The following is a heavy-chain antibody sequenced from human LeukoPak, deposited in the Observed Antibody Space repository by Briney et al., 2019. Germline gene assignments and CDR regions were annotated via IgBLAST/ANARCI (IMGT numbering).Heavy chain of an antibody. CDR3: AKAPDGPDYYFDY. Sequence: QTGGSLRLSCAASGFTFSSYGMSWVRQAPGKGLEWVSAISGSGGSTYYADSVRGRFTISRDNSKNTLYLQMNSLRAEDTAVYYCAKAPDGPDYYFDYWGQGTLVTVSS. D-gene: IGHD1-14*01. CDR2: ISGSGGST. V-gene: IGHV3-23*01. J-gene: IGHJ4*02. CDR1: GFTFSSYG.